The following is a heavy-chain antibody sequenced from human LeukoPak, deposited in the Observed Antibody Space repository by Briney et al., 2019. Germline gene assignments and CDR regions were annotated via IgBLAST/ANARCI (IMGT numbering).Heavy chain of an antibody. D-gene: IGHD5-18*01. CDR2: INTDGSST. J-gene: IGHJ5*02. Sequence: GGSLRLSCAASGFTFSSYWMHWVRQAPGKGLVWVSRINTDGSSTSYADSVKGRFTISRDNAKNTLYLQMNSLRAEDTAVYYCARVKGYSYGYYWFDPWGQGTLVTVSS. CDR3: ARVKGYSYGYYWFDP. CDR1: GFTFSSYW. V-gene: IGHV3-74*01.